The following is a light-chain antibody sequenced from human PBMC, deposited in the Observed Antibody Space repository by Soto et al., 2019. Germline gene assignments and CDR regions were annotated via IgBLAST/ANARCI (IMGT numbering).Light chain of an antibody. CDR2: DAS. J-gene: IGKJ1*01. Sequence: EIVLTQSPATLSVSPGERATLTCRASQSINNYLVWYQQKPGQAPRLLIYDASKRATGIPARFSGSGSGTDFLLTISSLEPEDFAVYYCQQRSNWLWTFGQGTKVEIK. V-gene: IGKV3-11*01. CDR1: QSINNY. CDR3: QQRSNWLWT.